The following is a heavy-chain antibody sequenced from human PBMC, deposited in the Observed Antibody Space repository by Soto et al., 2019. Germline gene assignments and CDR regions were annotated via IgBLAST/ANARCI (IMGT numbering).Heavy chain of an antibody. CDR2: INGGNGPT. CDR3: AREVNDYLYYYGMDV. J-gene: IGHJ6*02. V-gene: IGHV3-23*01. Sequence: GGSLRLSCAASGFTFSHYTMSWVRQLPGKGLEWVSGINGGNGPTYYADSVKGRFTISRDSSQNTLYLQINSLRAEDTAVYYCAREVNDYLYYYGMDVWGQGTTVTVSS. CDR1: GFTFSHYT. D-gene: IGHD4-17*01.